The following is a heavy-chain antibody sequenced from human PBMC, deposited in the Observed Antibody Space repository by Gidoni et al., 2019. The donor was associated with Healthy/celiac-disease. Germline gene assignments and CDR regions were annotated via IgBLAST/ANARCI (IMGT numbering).Heavy chain of an antibody. CDR3: AKDHLTLGYCSSTSCYFYGMDV. CDR1: GFTFSSYA. Sequence: EVQLLESGGGLVQPGGSLSLSCAASGFTFSSYAMNWVRQAPGKGLGCVSAISGSGGSTYYADSVKGRFTISRDNSKNTLYLQMNSLRAEDTAVYYCAKDHLTLGYCSSTSCYFYGMDVWGQGTTVTVSS. D-gene: IGHD2-2*01. V-gene: IGHV3-23*01. J-gene: IGHJ6*02. CDR2: ISGSGGST.